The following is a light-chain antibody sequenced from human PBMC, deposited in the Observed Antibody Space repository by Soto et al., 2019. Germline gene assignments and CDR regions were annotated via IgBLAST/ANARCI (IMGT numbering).Light chain of an antibody. J-gene: IGLJ1*01. V-gene: IGLV2-14*01. CDR3: SSYTSSSTQV. CDR2: EVS. Sequence: QSVLTQPASVSGSPGQSITISCTGTSSDVGGYNYVSWYQQHPGKAPKLMIYEVSYRPSGVSNRFSGSKSGNTASLTISGLLAEDEADYYCSSYTSSSTQVFGTGTKVTVL. CDR1: SSDVGGYNY.